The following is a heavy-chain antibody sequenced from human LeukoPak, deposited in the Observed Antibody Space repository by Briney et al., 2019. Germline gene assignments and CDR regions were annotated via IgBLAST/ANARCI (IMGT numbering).Heavy chain of an antibody. CDR2: IGAGGDST. V-gene: IGHV3-23*01. D-gene: IGHD3-3*01. Sequence: GGSLRLSCAASGFTFSSYAMSWVRQAPGKGLEWVSSIGAGGDSTYHADSVKGRFTISRDNSKNTVYLQMNGLRAEDTAVYYCAKSPVLRFLEWLLTWGQGTLVTVSS. J-gene: IGHJ4*02. CDR1: GFTFSSYA. CDR3: AKSPVLRFLEWLLT.